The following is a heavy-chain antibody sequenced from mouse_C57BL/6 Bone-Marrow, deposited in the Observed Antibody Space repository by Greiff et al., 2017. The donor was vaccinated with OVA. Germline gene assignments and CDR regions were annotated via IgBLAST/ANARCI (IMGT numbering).Heavy chain of an antibody. V-gene: IGHV14-4*01. Sequence: VQLQQSGAELVRPGASVKLSCTASGFNIKDDYMHWVKQRPEQGLEWIGWIDPENGDTEYASKFQGKATITADTSSNTAYLQLSSLTSEDTAVYYCTTPSYYFDYWCQGTTLTVSS. CDR1: GFNIKDDY. J-gene: IGHJ2*01. CDR2: IDPENGDT. CDR3: TTPSYYFDY.